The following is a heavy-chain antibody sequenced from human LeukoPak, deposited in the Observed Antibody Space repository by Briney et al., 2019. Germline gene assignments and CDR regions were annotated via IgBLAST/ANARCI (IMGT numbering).Heavy chain of an antibody. V-gene: IGHV3-23*01. Sequence: LTGGSLRLSCAASGFTFSTYGMSWVRQTPGKGLGWVSATSGSGTTTYYEDSVKGRFTISRDNSQNTLYLQMNSLRAEDTAVYYCAKGSDSSAWTLFDYWGQGTLVTVSS. D-gene: IGHD6-25*01. CDR1: GFTFSTYG. CDR2: TSGSGTTT. J-gene: IGHJ4*02. CDR3: AKGSDSSAWTLFDY.